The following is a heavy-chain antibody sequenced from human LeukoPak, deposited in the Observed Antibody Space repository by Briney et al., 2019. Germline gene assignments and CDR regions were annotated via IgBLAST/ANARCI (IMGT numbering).Heavy chain of an antibody. V-gene: IGHV4-34*01. CDR1: GGSFSGYY. J-gene: IGHJ4*02. D-gene: IGHD2-8*01. CDR3: ARVPSMCTNGVCFNGPFDY. Sequence: SETLSLTCAVYGGSFSGYYWSWIRQPPGKGLEWIGEINHSGSTNYNPSLKSRVTISVDTSKNQFSLKLSSVAAADTAVYYCARVPSMCTNGVCFNGPFDYWGQGTLVTVSS. CDR2: INHSGST.